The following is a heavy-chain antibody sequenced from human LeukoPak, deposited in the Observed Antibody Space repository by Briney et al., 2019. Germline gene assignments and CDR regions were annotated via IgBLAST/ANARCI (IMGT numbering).Heavy chain of an antibody. Sequence: SETLSLTCAVYGGSFSGYYWSWIRQPPGKGLEWIGEINYSGSTNYNPSLKSRVTISVDTSKNQFSLKLSSVTAADTAVYYCSRARARPGDRYDYWGQGTLVTVSS. V-gene: IGHV4-34*01. D-gene: IGHD7-27*01. J-gene: IGHJ4*02. CDR2: INYSGST. CDR1: GGSFSGYY. CDR3: SRARARPGDRYDY.